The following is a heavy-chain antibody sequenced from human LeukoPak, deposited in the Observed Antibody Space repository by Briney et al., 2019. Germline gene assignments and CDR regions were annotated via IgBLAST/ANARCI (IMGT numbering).Heavy chain of an antibody. Sequence: PSETLSLTCTVSGGSISSYYCSWIRQPPGKGLEWNGYIYFSGSTNYNPSLKSRVPISVDTSKNQFSLKLSSVTAADTAVYYCARHTSHDAGDAFDIWGQGTMVTVSS. CDR2: IYFSGST. V-gene: IGHV4-59*08. J-gene: IGHJ3*02. CDR1: GGSISSYY. CDR3: ARHTSHDAGDAFDI. D-gene: IGHD1-1*01.